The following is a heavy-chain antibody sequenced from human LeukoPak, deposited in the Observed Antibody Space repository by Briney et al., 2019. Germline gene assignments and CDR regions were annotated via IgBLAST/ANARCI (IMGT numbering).Heavy chain of an antibody. CDR2: IWYDGSNK. J-gene: IGHJ4*02. CDR1: GFTFSSYG. D-gene: IGHD4-17*01. V-gene: IGHV3-33*01. CDR3: ARASGTTVTYFDY. Sequence: PGGSLRLSCAASGFTFSSYGMHWVRQAPGKGLEWVAVIWYDGSNKYYADSVKGRFTISRDNSKNTLYLQMNSLRAEDTAVYYCARASGTTVTYFDYWGQGTLVTVSS.